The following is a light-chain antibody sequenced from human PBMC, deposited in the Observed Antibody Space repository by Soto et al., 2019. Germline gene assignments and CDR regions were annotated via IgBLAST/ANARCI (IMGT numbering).Light chain of an antibody. V-gene: IGKV4-1*01. CDR1: QSVLYSSNNKNY. Sequence: DIVMTQSPDSLAVSLGERATINCKSSQSVLYSSNNKNYLAWYQQKPGQPPKLLIYWASTRESGVPDRFSGSGSGTDFTLTISSLQAEDVAVYYCQQYFRPWRFGQGTMVEIK. CDR3: QQYFRPWR. J-gene: IGKJ1*01. CDR2: WAS.